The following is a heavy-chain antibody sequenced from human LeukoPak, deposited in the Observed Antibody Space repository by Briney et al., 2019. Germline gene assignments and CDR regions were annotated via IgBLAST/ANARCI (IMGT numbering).Heavy chain of an antibody. CDR3: ARAWSSGYTKDY. CDR1: GFTFSSYS. J-gene: IGHJ4*02. CDR2: ISSSSSTI. V-gene: IGHV3-48*04. Sequence: QSGGSLRHSCAASGFTFSSYSIDWVRQAPGKGLEWLSYISSSSSTIYYADSVKGRFTISRDNAKNSVYLQMNSLRAEDTAVYYCARAWSSGYTKDYWGQGTLATVSS. D-gene: IGHD3-22*01.